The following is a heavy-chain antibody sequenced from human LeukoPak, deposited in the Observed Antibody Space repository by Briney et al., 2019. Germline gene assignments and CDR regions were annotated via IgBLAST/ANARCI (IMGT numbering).Heavy chain of an antibody. CDR1: GFTVSSNY. CDR3: ARSLRRSGYYSPFDY. J-gene: IGHJ4*02. Sequence: PGGSLRLSCAASGFTVSSNYMSWVRQAPGKGLEWVSVIYSGGSTYYADSVKGRFTISRDNSKNTLYLQMNSLRAEDTAVYYCARSLRRSGYYSPFDYWGQGTLVTVSS. CDR2: IYSGGST. V-gene: IGHV3-53*01. D-gene: IGHD3-22*01.